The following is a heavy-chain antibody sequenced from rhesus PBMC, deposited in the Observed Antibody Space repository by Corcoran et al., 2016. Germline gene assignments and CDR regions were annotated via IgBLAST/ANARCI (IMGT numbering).Heavy chain of an antibody. CDR1: GGSISGYY. J-gene: IGHJ1*01. CDR3: AKWRQLGYFEF. Sequence: QVQLQESGPGLVKPSETLSLTCTVSGGSISGYYWSWIRQPPGKGLEWIGNIDGNSAGTNYNPSLKNRVTISKDTSKNQFSLKLSSVTAADTAVYYCAKWRQLGYFEFWGQGALVTVSS. V-gene: IGHV4-81*01. CDR2: IDGNSAGT. D-gene: IGHD6-25*01.